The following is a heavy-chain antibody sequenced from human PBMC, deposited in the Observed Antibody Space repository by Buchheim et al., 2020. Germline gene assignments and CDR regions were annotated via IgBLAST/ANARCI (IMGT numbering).Heavy chain of an antibody. Sequence: EVQLVESGGGLVQPGGSLRLSCAASGFTVSSNYMSWVRQAPGKGLEWVSVIYSGGSTYYADSVKGRFTISRDNSKNTLYLQMNSLRAEDTAVYYCARVRGFWSGYYQRAKTTDWYFDLWGRGTL. J-gene: IGHJ2*01. CDR1: GFTVSSNY. D-gene: IGHD3-3*01. V-gene: IGHV3-66*01. CDR3: ARVRGFWSGYYQRAKTTDWYFDL. CDR2: IYSGGST.